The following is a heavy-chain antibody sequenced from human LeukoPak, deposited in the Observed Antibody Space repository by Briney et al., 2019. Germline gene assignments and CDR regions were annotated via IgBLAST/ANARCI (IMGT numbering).Heavy chain of an antibody. D-gene: IGHD6-13*01. J-gene: IGHJ4*02. CDR1: GFTFSSYG. CDR3: AKVLGIAAAGTEDY. V-gene: IGHV3-30*18. CDR2: ISYDGSNK. Sequence: GGSLRLSCAASGFTFSSYGMHWVHQAPGKGLEWVAVISYDGSNKYYADSVKGRFTISRDNSKNTLYLQMNSLRAEDTAVYYCAKVLGIAAAGTEDYWGQGTLVTVSS.